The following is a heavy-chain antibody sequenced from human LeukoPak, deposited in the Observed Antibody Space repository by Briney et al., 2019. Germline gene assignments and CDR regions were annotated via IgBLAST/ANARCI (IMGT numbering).Heavy chain of an antibody. CDR2: ISGGGNT. Sequence: GGSLRLSCAASGFTVSSNYMNWVRQAPGKGLEWVSFISGGGNTYYADSVKGRFTISRDISKNTLYLQMNNLRAEDTAVYYCARGYTDSENYFDPWGQGTLVTVSS. CDR1: GFTVSSNY. V-gene: IGHV3-53*01. J-gene: IGHJ5*02. CDR3: ARGYTDSENYFDP. D-gene: IGHD1-7*01.